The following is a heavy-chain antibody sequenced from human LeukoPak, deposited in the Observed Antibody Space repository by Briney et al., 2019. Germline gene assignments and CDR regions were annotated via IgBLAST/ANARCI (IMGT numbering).Heavy chain of an antibody. V-gene: IGHV3-30-3*01. Sequence: GGSLRLSCAASGFTFSSYAMHWVRQAPGKGLEWVAVISYDGSNKYYADSVKGQFTISRDNGKNSLYLQMNSLRAEDTAVYYCARASGWLDYFDYWGRGTLVTVSS. CDR1: GFTFSSYA. D-gene: IGHD5-24*01. J-gene: IGHJ4*02. CDR2: ISYDGSNK. CDR3: ARASGWLDYFDY.